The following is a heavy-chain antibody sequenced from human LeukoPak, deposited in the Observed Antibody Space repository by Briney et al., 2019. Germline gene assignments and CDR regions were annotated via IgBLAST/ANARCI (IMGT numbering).Heavy chain of an antibody. CDR1: GGSISSGSYY. D-gene: IGHD6-19*01. CDR3: ARSAQWLVFPGLGYFQH. Sequence: PSQTLSLTCTVSGGSISSGSYYWSWIRQPAGKGLEWIGRIYTSGSTNYNPSLKSRVTISVDTSKNQFSLKLSSVTAADTAVYYCARSAQWLVFPGLGYFQHWGQGTLVTVSS. V-gene: IGHV4-61*02. J-gene: IGHJ1*01. CDR2: IYTSGST.